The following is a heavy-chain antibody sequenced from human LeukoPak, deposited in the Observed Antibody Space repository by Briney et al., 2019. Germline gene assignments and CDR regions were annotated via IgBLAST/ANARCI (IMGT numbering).Heavy chain of an antibody. D-gene: IGHD6-13*01. CDR1: GYTFISYA. V-gene: IGHV7-4-1*02. J-gene: IGHJ4*02. CDR3: ARDPAAGQL. CDR2: INTYTGNP. Sequence: ASVTVSCQASGYTFISYAMNWVRQAPGQGLEWMGWINTYTGNPTYAPGFTGRFVFSFDTSVTTAYLQISSLKAEDTAVYYCARDPAAGQLWGQGTLVTVSS.